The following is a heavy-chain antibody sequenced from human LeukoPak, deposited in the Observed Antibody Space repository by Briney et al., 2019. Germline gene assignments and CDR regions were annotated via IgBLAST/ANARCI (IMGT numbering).Heavy chain of an antibody. V-gene: IGHV1-8*01. D-gene: IGHD4-11*01. J-gene: IGHJ6*02. CDR1: GYTFTSYD. CDR3: ARDRTIDYSNPVGYYYYGMDV. Sequence: VASVKVSCKASGYTFTSYDINWVRQATGQGLEWMGWMNPNSGNTGYAQKFQGRVTMTRNTSISTAYMELSSLRSEDTAVYYCARDRTIDYSNPVGYYYYGMDVWGQGTTVTVSS. CDR2: MNPNSGNT.